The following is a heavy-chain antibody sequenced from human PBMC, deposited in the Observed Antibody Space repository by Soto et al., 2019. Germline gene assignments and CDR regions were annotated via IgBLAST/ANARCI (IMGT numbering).Heavy chain of an antibody. CDR3: TTAGVGAILQDY. CDR2: IKSKTDGGIT. D-gene: IGHD1-26*01. J-gene: IGHJ4*02. Sequence: EVQLVESGGGLVKPGGSLRLSCAASGFTFSNAWMSWVRQAPGKGLEWVGRIKSKTDGGITDYAAPVKGRFTISRDDSKNTLYLQMNSLKTEDTAVYYCTTAGVGAILQDYWGQGTLVTVSS. V-gene: IGHV3-15*01. CDR1: GFTFSNAW.